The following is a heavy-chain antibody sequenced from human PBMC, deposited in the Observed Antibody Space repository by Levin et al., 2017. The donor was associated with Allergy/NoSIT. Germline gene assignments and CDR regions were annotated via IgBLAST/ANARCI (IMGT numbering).Heavy chain of an antibody. Sequence: SETLSLTCTVSGGSISSGGYYWSWIRQHPGKGLEWIGYIYYSGSTYYNPSLKSRVTISVDTSKNQFSLKLSSVTAADTAVYYCARGIPLDSGYDRWLDYWGQGTLVTVSS. V-gene: IGHV4-31*03. CDR1: GGSISSGGYY. J-gene: IGHJ4*02. CDR2: IYYSGST. CDR3: ARGIPLDSGYDRWLDY. D-gene: IGHD5-12*01.